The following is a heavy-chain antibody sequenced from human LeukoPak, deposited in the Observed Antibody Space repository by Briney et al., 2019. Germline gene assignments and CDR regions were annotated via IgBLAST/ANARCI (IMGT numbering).Heavy chain of an antibody. CDR1: GFTFDDYA. CDR3: AKDITMVQGVIPDAFDI. CDR2: ISWNSGSI. J-gene: IGHJ3*02. Sequence: GGSLRLSCAASGFTFDDYAMHWVRQALGKGLEWVSGISWNSGSIGYADSVKGRFTISRDNAKNSLYLQMNSLRAEDTALYYCAKDITMVQGVIPDAFDIWGQGTMVTVSS. D-gene: IGHD3-10*01. V-gene: IGHV3-9*01.